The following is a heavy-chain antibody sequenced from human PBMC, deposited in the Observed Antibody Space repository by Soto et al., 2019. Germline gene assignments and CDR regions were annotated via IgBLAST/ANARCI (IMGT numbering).Heavy chain of an antibody. D-gene: IGHD3-3*01. V-gene: IGHV4-34*01. Sequence: PSETLSLTCAVYGGSFSGYYWSWIRQPPGKGLEWIGEINHSGSTNYNPSLKSRVTISVDTSKNQFSLKLSSVTAADTAVYYCAIYEINFDYWGQGTLVTVSS. CDR3: AIYEINFDY. CDR1: GGSFSGYY. J-gene: IGHJ4*02. CDR2: INHSGST.